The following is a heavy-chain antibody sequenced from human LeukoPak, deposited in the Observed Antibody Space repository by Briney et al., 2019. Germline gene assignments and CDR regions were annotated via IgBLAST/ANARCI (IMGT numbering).Heavy chain of an antibody. CDR2: IYYSGST. CDR3: ARSERIIMILGGAFDI. V-gene: IGHV4-59*08. D-gene: IGHD3-22*01. Sequence: PSETLSLTCTVSGDSISSYYWSWIRQPSGKGLEWIGYIYYSGSTNYSPSLKSRVTISVDTSKNQFSLKLSSVTAADTAVYYCARSERIIMILGGAFDIWGQGTVVTVSS. CDR1: GDSISSYY. J-gene: IGHJ3*02.